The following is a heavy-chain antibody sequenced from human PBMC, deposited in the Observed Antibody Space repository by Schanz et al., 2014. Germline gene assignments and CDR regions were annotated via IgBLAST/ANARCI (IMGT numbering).Heavy chain of an antibody. J-gene: IGHJ4*02. CDR1: GYTFTSYG. CDR3: ARGYGDSPTDF. CDR2: ISPYNGNT. V-gene: IGHV1-18*01. Sequence: QVQLVQSGAEVKKPGASVKVSCKASGYTFTSYGISWVRQAPGQGLEWMGWISPYNGNTNYAQKLQGRVTMTADKSTSTAYMDLSSLRPEDTAVYYCARGYGDSPTDFWGQGTLVTVSS. D-gene: IGHD4-17*01.